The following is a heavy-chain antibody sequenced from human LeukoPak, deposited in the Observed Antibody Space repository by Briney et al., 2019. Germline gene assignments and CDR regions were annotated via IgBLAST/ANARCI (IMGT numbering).Heavy chain of an antibody. V-gene: IGHV4-59*01. D-gene: IGHD2-15*01. CDR2: IYYSGST. CDR1: GGSISSYY. Sequence: PSETLSLTCTVPGGSISSYYWSWIRQPPGKGLEWIGYIYYSGSTNYNPSLKSRVTISVDTSKNQFSLKLSSVTAADTAVYYCARDLGGYCSGGSCYDYFDYWGQGTLVTVSS. CDR3: ARDLGGYCSGGSCYDYFDY. J-gene: IGHJ4*02.